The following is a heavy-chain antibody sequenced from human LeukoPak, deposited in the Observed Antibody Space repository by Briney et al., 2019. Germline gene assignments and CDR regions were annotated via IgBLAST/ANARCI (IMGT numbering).Heavy chain of an antibody. Sequence: SETLSLTCTVSGGSMSTTSHFWGWIRQPPGKGLEWMGSTYYSGSTYDNPSLKSRVTISIDRSKNQFSLKLTSVTAADTAVYYCGRQSYDYGVDFWGQGTLVTVSS. CDR1: GGSMSTTSHF. V-gene: IGHV4-39*01. D-gene: IGHD5-12*01. CDR3: GRQSYDYGVDF. CDR2: TYYSGST. J-gene: IGHJ4*02.